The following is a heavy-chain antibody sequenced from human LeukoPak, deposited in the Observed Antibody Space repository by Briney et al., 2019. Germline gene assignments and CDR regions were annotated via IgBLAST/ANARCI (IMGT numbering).Heavy chain of an antibody. D-gene: IGHD6-19*01. Sequence: GGSLRLSCAASGFTLSSYAMSWVRQAPGKGLEWVSAVSAGGDNTYYAESVKGRFTISRDSSKNTVYLQMNSLRVEDTARYYCAKKRTPVAGTNYFDYWGQGTLVTVSS. CDR1: GFTLSSYA. J-gene: IGHJ4*02. CDR2: VSAGGDNT. V-gene: IGHV3-23*01. CDR3: AKKRTPVAGTNYFDY.